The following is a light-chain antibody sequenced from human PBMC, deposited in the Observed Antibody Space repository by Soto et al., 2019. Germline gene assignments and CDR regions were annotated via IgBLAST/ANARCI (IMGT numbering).Light chain of an antibody. CDR2: GAS. CDR3: QQYGNAPFT. Sequence: EIVLTQSPGTLSFSPGERATLTCRASQCVSSSYLAWFQQKPGQAPRLLIYGASSRATGIPDRFSGSGSGTDFTLTISRLEPEDFAVYYCQQYGNAPFTFGPGTKVDIK. V-gene: IGKV3-20*01. J-gene: IGKJ3*01. CDR1: QCVSSSY.